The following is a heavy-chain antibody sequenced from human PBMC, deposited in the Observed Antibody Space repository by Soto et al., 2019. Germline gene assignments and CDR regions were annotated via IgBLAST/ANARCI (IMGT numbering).Heavy chain of an antibody. Sequence: ASVKVSCKASGYTFTSYGISWVRQAPGQGLEWMGWISAYNGNTNYAQKLQGRVTMTTDTSTSTAYMELRSLRSDDTAVYYCARGGITIFGVVMNIDAFDIWGQGTMVTVSS. CDR3: ARGGITIFGVVMNIDAFDI. CDR1: GYTFTSYG. V-gene: IGHV1-18*01. J-gene: IGHJ3*02. D-gene: IGHD3-3*01. CDR2: ISAYNGNT.